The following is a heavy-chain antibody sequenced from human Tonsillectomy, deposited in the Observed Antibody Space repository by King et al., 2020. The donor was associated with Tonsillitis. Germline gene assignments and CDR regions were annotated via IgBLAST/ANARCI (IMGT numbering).Heavy chain of an antibody. J-gene: IGHJ3*02. Sequence: VQLVESGGGVVQPGRSLRLPCAASGVTFSSYVMHWVPQAPGKGLEGGAVIWYDGSNKYYADFGKGQFPISRDNSQNTLYLQMNSLRAEDTAVYYCAGDPIDYPLAAFDIWGQGTMVTVSS. CDR1: GVTFSSYV. D-gene: IGHD4-11*01. CDR3: AGDPIDYPLAAFDI. V-gene: IGHV3-33*01. CDR2: IWYDGSNK.